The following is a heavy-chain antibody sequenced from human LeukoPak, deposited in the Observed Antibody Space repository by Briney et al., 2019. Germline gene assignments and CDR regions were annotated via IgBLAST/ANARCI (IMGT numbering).Heavy chain of an antibody. D-gene: IGHD1-26*01. J-gene: IGHJ4*02. CDR2: IYSGGTT. CDR3: ASGGRYSGSYSVVDY. CDR1: GFTVSSNY. Sequence: PGGSLRLSCATSGFTVSSNYMSWVRQAPGRGPEWVSVIYSGGTTYYADSVKGRFTVSRDSSKNTLYLQMNSLRAEDTAVYYCASGGRYSGSYSVVDYWGQGTLVTVSS. V-gene: IGHV3-53*01.